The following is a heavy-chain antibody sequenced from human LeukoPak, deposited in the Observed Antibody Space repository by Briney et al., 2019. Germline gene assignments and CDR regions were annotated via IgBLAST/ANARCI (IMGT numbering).Heavy chain of an antibody. CDR2: ISAYNGNT. Sequence: ASVKVSCKASGYTFTSYGISWVRQAPGQGLEWMGWISAYNGNTNYAQKLQGRVTVTTDTSTSTAYMELRSLRSDDTAVYYCARDQTATVTNNWFDPWGQGTLVTVSS. J-gene: IGHJ5*02. V-gene: IGHV1-18*01. CDR3: ARDQTATVTNNWFDP. D-gene: IGHD4-11*01. CDR1: GYTFTSYG.